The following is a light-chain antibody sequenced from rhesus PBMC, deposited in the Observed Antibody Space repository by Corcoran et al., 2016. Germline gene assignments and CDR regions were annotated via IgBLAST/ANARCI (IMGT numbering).Light chain of an antibody. Sequence: DIQMTQSPSSLSASVGDRVTITCRASQGISSWVACYKQKPGTAPKLLIYKASSLKSGVPSRVSGSGDGIDCTLTISSMQPEDFATYYCQQYNSAPWTVGQGTKVEIK. CDR2: KAS. V-gene: IGKV1-21*01. CDR1: QGISSW. J-gene: IGKJ1*01. CDR3: QQYNSAPWT.